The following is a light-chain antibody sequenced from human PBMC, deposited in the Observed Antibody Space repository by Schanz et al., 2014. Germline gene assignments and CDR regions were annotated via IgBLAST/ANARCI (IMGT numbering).Light chain of an antibody. V-gene: IGLV2-11*01. CDR1: SSDVGGHNY. Sequence: QSVLTQPRSVSGSPGQSVTISCAGTSSDVGGHNYVSWYQQHPGKAPKLIIYDVSVRPSGVPDRFSGSKSVNTASLTISGLQAEDEADYYCSSYTSSSTLVFGGGTKLTVL. J-gene: IGLJ3*02. CDR3: SSYTSSSTLV. CDR2: DVS.